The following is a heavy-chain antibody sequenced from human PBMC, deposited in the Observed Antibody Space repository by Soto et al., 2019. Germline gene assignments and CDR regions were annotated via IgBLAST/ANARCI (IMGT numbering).Heavy chain of an antibody. J-gene: IGHJ4*02. Sequence: PSETLSLTCAVYGWSFSGYYRTWIRQPPGTGLEWIGEINHSGSTNYNPSLKSRVTISVDTSKNQFSLKLTSVTAADTAVYYCARDKITGLFDYWGQGTLVTVSS. D-gene: IGHD2-8*02. V-gene: IGHV4-34*01. CDR2: INHSGST. CDR1: GWSFSGYY. CDR3: ARDKITGLFDY.